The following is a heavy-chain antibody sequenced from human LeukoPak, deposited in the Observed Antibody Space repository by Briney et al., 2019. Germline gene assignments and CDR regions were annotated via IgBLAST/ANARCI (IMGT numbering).Heavy chain of an antibody. D-gene: IGHD1-1*01. J-gene: IGHJ6*04. V-gene: IGHV3-30*02. CDR2: IRYDGSNK. Sequence: GGSLRLSCAASGFTFSSYGMHWVRQAPGKGLEWVAFIRYDGSNKYYADSVKGRFTISRDNSKNTLYLQMNSLRAEDTAVYYCANQFCTTLNYYYYYGMDVWGKGTTVTVSS. CDR1: GFTFSSYG. CDR3: ANQFCTTLNYYYYYGMDV.